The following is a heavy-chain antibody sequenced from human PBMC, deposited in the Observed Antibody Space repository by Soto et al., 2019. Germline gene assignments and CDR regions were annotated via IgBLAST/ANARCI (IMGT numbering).Heavy chain of an antibody. CDR3: ARVGSGSFFYYYMDV. D-gene: IGHD3-10*01. Sequence: SETLSLTCAVYGGSFSGYYWSWIRQPPGKGLEWIGEINHSGSTNYNPSLKSRVTISVDTSKNQFSLKLSSVTAADTAVYYCARVGSGSFFYYYMDVWGKGTTVTVSS. V-gene: IGHV4-34*01. CDR2: INHSGST. CDR1: GGSFSGYY. J-gene: IGHJ6*03.